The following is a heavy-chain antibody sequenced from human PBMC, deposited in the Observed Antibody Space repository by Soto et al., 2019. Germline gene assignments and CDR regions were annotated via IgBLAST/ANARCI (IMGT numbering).Heavy chain of an antibody. J-gene: IGHJ6*02. D-gene: IGHD6-19*01. CDR3: ARGIAVAGTGYYYYGMDV. Sequence: QVQLVQSGAEVKKPGSSVKVSCKASGGTFSSYAISWVRQAPGQGLEWIGGIIPIFGTANYAQKFQGRVTITADESTSTAYMELSSLRSEDTAVYYCARGIAVAGTGYYYYGMDVWGQGTTVTVSS. CDR1: GGTFSSYA. V-gene: IGHV1-69*01. CDR2: IIPIFGTA.